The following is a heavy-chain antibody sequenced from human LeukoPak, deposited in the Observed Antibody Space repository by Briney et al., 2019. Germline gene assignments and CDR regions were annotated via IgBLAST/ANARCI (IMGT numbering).Heavy chain of an antibody. CDR1: GGSFSGYY. Sequence: SETLSLTCAVYGGSFSGYYWSWIRQPPGKGLEWIGEINHSGSTNYNPSLKSRVTISVDMSKNQFSLKLSSVTAADTAVYYCARFSSIAAAFDYWGLGTLVTVSS. J-gene: IGHJ4*02. V-gene: IGHV4-34*01. CDR2: INHSGST. CDR3: ARFSSIAAAFDY. D-gene: IGHD6-13*01.